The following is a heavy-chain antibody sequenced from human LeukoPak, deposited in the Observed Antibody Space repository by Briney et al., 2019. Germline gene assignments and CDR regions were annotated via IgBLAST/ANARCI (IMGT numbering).Heavy chain of an antibody. CDR3: AREGRTLPAFDY. D-gene: IGHD1-14*01. Sequence: ASVKVSCKASGYTFTGYYMYWVRQAPGQGLEWMGWINPNGGGTNYAQKFQGRVTMTRDTSISTAYMELSSLRSDDTAVYYCAREGRTLPAFDYWGQGTQVTVSS. V-gene: IGHV1-2*02. CDR2: INPNGGGT. J-gene: IGHJ4*02. CDR1: GYTFTGYY.